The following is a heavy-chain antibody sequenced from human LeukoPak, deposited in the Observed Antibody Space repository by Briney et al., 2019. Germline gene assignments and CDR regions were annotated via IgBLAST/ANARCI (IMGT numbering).Heavy chain of an antibody. V-gene: IGHV1-69*04. CDR3: ASALDYYDSSGYPWENWFDP. CDR2: IIPVLGIA. CDR1: GGTFSSYA. Sequence: ASVKVSCKASGGTFSSYAISWVRQAPGQGLEWMGRIIPVLGIANYAQKFQGRVTITADKSTSTAYMELSSLRSEDTAVYYCASALDYYDSSGYPWENWFDPWGQGTLVTVSS. D-gene: IGHD3-22*01. J-gene: IGHJ5*02.